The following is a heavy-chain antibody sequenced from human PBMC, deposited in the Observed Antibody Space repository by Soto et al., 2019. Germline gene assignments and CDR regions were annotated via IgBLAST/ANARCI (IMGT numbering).Heavy chain of an antibody. CDR2: ISSSSSTI. V-gene: IGHV3-48*02. D-gene: IGHD3-3*01. Sequence: PVGSLRLSCAASGFTFSSYSMNWVRQAPGKGLEWVSYISSSSSTIYYADSVKGRFTISRDNAKNSLYLQMNSLRDEDTAVYYCAREEGLEWLLKRYYYGMDVWGQGTTVTVSS. J-gene: IGHJ6*02. CDR3: AREEGLEWLLKRYYYGMDV. CDR1: GFTFSSYS.